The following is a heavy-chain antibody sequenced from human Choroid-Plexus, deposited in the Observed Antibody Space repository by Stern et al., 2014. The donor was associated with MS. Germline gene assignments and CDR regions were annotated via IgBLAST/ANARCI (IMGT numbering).Heavy chain of an antibody. CDR2: VSYDGSNK. CDR1: GFTLGSCA. Sequence: MQLVESGGGVVQPGRPLRLSCVASGFTLGSCAMHWVRQAPGKGLEWVAGVSYDGSNKYYAVSVKGRFTISRDNSQNTLYMQMSSLRPEDTAVYYCAKDRQYLTYFFDHWGQGSLVTVSS. J-gene: IGHJ5*02. CDR3: AKDRQYLTYFFDH. D-gene: IGHD2/OR15-2a*01. V-gene: IGHV3-30*04.